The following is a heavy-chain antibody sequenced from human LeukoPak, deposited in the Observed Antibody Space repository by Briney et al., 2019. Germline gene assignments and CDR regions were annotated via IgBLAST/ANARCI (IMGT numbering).Heavy chain of an antibody. D-gene: IGHD3-22*01. CDR2: ISAYNGNT. J-gene: IGHJ4*02. CDR3: ARVSSQNTMIVVVITGTFDY. V-gene: IGHV1-18*01. CDR1: GYTFTSYG. Sequence: ASVKLSCKASGYTFTSYGISWVRQAPGQGLEWMGWISAYNGNTNYTQKLQGRVTMTTDTSTSTAYMELSSVRSDDTAVYYCARVSSQNTMIVVVITGTFDYWGQGALVTVSS.